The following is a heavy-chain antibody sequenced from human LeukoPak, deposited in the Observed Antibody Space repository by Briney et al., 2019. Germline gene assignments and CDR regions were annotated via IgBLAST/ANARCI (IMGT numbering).Heavy chain of an antibody. J-gene: IGHJ4*02. CDR2: IYHSGST. V-gene: IGHV4-38-2*02. Sequence: SETLSLTCTVSGYSISSGYYWGWIRQPPGKGLEWIGSIYHSGSTYYNPSLKSRVTISVDKSKNQFSLKLSSVTAADTAVYYCASRSEMTTVTGELDYWGQGTLVTVSS. CDR1: GYSISSGYY. D-gene: IGHD4-17*01. CDR3: ASRSEMTTVTGELDY.